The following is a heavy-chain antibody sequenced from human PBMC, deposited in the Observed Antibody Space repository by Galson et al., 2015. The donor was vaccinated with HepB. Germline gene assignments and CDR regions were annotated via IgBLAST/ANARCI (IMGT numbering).Heavy chain of an antibody. CDR2: IIPLFGTS. J-gene: IGHJ5*02. D-gene: IGHD2-15*01. CDR3: ARGGYCSSGSCYGNWFDP. V-gene: IGHV1-69*01. Sequence: SGGPFKFYGISWIRQAPGQGLEWMGAIIPLFGTSTYAQKSQGRVTITADEITSTAYMNMSSLSSEDTAVYYCARGGYCSSGSCYGNWFDPWGQGTLITVSA. CDR1: GGPFKFYG.